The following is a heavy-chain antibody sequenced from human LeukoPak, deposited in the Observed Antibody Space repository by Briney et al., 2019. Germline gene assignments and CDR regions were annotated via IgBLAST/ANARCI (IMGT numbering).Heavy chain of an antibody. CDR1: GGSIISGSYY. J-gene: IGHJ4*02. CDR3: ARGDYYDSSGYYYSPMDY. CDR2: IYTSGST. D-gene: IGHD3-22*01. V-gene: IGHV4-61*02. Sequence: SQTLSLTCTVSGGSIISGSYYWSWIRQPAGKGLEWIGRIYTSGSTNYNPSLKSRVTISVDTSKNQFSLKLSSVTAADTAVYYCARGDYYDSSGYYYSPMDYWGQGTLVTVSS.